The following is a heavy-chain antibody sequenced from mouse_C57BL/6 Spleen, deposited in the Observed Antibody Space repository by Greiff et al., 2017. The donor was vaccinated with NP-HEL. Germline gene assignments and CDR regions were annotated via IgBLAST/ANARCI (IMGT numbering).Heavy chain of an antibody. D-gene: IGHD2-3*01. CDR2: ISDGGSYT. V-gene: IGHV5-4*01. J-gene: IGHJ2*01. CDR1: GFTFSSYA. Sequence: EVHLVESGGGLVKPGGSLKLSCAASGFTFSSYAMSWVRQTPEKRLEWVATISDGGSYTYYPDNVKGRFTISRDNAKNNLYLQMSHLKSEDTAMYYCAREGGYYEGVFDYWGQGTTLTVSS. CDR3: AREGGYYEGVFDY.